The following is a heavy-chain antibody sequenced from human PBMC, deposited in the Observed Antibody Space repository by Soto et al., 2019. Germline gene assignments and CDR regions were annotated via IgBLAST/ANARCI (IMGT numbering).Heavy chain of an antibody. D-gene: IGHD2-21*01. J-gene: IGHJ6*02. CDR3: VRVTSVFQARMDV. CDR1: GLTFIGPA. CDR2: ITSHGTST. Sequence: RLCCSAAGLTFIGPAIRRLRQHPGKGLEWVSRITSHGTSTKNPPFVKGRVTISRDTAKNTLYLQMNSLSVEDMAVYYCVRVTSVFQARMDVWGQGTTVTVS. V-gene: IGHV3-74*01.